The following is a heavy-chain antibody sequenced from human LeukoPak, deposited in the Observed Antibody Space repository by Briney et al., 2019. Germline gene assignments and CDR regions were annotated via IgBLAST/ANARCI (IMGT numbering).Heavy chain of an antibody. CDR2: IKQDGSEK. CDR3: ARVDSSGWYLDCYGMDV. Sequence: GGSLRLSCAASGFTFSSYWMSWVRQAPGKGLEWVANIKQDGSEKYYVDSVKGRFTISRDNAKNSLYLQMNSLRAEDTAVYYCARVDSSGWYLDCYGMDVWGQGTTVTVSS. CDR1: GFTFSSYW. D-gene: IGHD6-19*01. V-gene: IGHV3-7*01. J-gene: IGHJ6*02.